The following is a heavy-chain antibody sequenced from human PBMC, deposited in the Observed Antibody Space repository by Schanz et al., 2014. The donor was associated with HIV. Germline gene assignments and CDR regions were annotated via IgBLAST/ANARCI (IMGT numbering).Heavy chain of an antibody. CDR3: SRGAGGGDYYDSSDYPYCLDY. Sequence: QVRLQPWGAGLLKPSETLSLTCAVYGGSFSGYYWSWIRQSPGKGLEWIGEINHSGRTKYSPSLKRRVTISLATSKSQFSRKLSSVTAADTAVYYCSRGAGGGDYYDSSDYPYCLDYWGQGTQVTVSS. D-gene: IGHD3-22*01. CDR2: INHSGRT. CDR1: GGSFSGYY. J-gene: IGHJ4*02. V-gene: IGHV4-34*01.